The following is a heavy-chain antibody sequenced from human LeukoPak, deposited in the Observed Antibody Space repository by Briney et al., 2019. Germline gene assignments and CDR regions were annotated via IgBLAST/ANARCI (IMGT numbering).Heavy chain of an antibody. Sequence: GGSLRLSCAASGITFSSFAMSWVRQAPGKGLEWVSAISGSGGSTFYADSVKGRFTISRDNSKNTLFLQMNGLRAEDTAVYYCAKDRSCSGSSCNVGSWGQGTMVTVSS. D-gene: IGHD2-2*01. V-gene: IGHV3-23*01. CDR2: ISGSGGST. CDR1: GITFSSFA. CDR3: AKDRSCSGSSCNVGS. J-gene: IGHJ3*01.